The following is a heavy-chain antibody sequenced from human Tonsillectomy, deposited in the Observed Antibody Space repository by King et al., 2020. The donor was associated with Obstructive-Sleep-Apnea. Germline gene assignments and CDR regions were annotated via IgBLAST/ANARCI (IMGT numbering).Heavy chain of an antibody. CDR2: IIPMSGTA. V-gene: IGHV1-69*01. CDR1: GGTVTTDT. J-gene: IGHJ6*02. CDR3: ARDLTGMDV. D-gene: IGHD3-9*01. Sequence: HVQLVQSGAEVKKPGSSVTVSCKASGGTVTTDTISWVRQAPGQGLEWMGGIIPMSGTAHYAQKCQGRVTITADVSTNIVFMELNSLRSEDTAVYYCARDLTGMDVWGQGTSVAVSS.